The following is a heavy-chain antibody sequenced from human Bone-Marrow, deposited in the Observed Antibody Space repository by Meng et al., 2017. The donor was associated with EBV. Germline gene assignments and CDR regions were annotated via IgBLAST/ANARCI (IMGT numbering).Heavy chain of an antibody. D-gene: IGHD3-10*01. CDR1: GYTFSSFT. Sequence: QIQLVQSGGEVQKPGASVRVSCKTSGYTFSSFTLNWVRQVPGQGFEWVGWIHGYSANTHYAQKFHGRVNMSTDTSTGTSYMELKNLRPDDTAIYYCVRFSNYVLDHWGQGTLVTVSS. CDR2: IHGYSANT. J-gene: IGHJ4*02. CDR3: VRFSNYVLDH. V-gene: IGHV1-18*01.